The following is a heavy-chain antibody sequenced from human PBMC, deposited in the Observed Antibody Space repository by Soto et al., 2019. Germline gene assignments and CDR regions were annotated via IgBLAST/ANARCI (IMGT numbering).Heavy chain of an antibody. CDR1: GFTFSSYS. CDR3: ARVGCSGGSCYSDYYYGMDG. CDR2: ISSSSSYI. D-gene: IGHD2-15*01. J-gene: IGHJ6*02. V-gene: IGHV3-21*01. Sequence: GGSLRLSCAASGFTFSSYSMNWVRQAPGKGLEWVSSISSSSSYIYYADSVKGRFTISRDNAKNSLYLQMNSLRAEDTAVYYCARVGCSGGSCYSDYYYGMDGWGQGSTVSVSS.